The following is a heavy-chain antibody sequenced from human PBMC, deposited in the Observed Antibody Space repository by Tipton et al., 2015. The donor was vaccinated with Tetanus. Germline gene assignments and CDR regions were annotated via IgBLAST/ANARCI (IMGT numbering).Heavy chain of an antibody. V-gene: IGHV1-2*04. CDR2: INPNGNT. CDR1: GYSFTNYY. CDR3: ARLIYGSGSYYYDL. Sequence: QLVQSGAEVRKPGASVQVSCRGSGYSFTNYYIHWVRQAPGQGPEWMGWINPNGNTKYARKFEGSVTMSIDTSISTVCLELSRLTSEDTAVYYCARLIYGSGSYYYDLWGQGTLVTVSS. J-gene: IGHJ5*02. D-gene: IGHD3-10*01.